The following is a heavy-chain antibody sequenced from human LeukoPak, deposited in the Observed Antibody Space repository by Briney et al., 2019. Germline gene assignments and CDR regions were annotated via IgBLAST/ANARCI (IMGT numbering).Heavy chain of an antibody. CDR3: ARGVGLGYCSSTSCSELDY. D-gene: IGHD2-2*01. CDR1: GYTFTGYY. J-gene: IGHJ4*02. Sequence: ASVKVSCKASGYTFTGYYMHWVRQAPGQGLEWMGCIYPNSGGTHYTQKFQGRGTMTRGTSISTVYMELSRLRSDDTAVYYCARGVGLGYCSSTSCSELDYWGQGTLVTVSS. V-gene: IGHV1-2*02. CDR2: IYPNSGGT.